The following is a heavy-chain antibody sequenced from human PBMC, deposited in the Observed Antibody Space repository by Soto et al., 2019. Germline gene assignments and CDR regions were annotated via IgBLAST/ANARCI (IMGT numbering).Heavy chain of an antibody. CDR1: GFTFSGSA. J-gene: IGHJ4*02. CDR2: IRSKANSYAT. Sequence: GGSLRLSCAASGFTFSGSAMHWVRQASGKGLEWVGRIRSKANSYATAYAASVKGRFTISRDDSKNTAYLQMNSLKTEDTAIYYCAKDRQPDGRWTIDSWGQGAQVTVSS. D-gene: IGHD1-1*01. CDR3: AKDRQPDGRWTIDS. V-gene: IGHV3-73*01.